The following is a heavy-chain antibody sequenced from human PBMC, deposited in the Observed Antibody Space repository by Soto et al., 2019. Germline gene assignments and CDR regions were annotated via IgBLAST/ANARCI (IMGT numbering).Heavy chain of an antibody. Sequence: PSETLSLTCVVSGYSISSGYYWGWIRQPPGKGLQWIGSIYHSGSTYHNPSLKSRVTISVDTSKNQFSLKLSSVTAADTAVYYCARDPGIAARLNWSDPWGQGTLVTVSS. CDR2: IYHSGST. CDR1: GYSISSGYY. V-gene: IGHV4-38-2*02. CDR3: ARDPGIAARLNWSDP. D-gene: IGHD6-6*01. J-gene: IGHJ5*02.